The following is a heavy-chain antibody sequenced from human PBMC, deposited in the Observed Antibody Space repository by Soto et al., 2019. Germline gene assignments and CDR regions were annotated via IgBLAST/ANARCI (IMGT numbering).Heavy chain of an antibody. CDR2: ISLYSDGT. Sequence: ASVQVSCKTSGYTFSNYGITWVRQAPGQPLEWLGWISLYSDGTNYAQKFQSRVSMTTDTSTTTAYMELRSLRSDDTAVYYCARVVPGAEAWFGPWGQGTLVTVSS. V-gene: IGHV1-18*01. J-gene: IGHJ5*02. CDR1: GYTFSNYG. D-gene: IGHD2-2*01. CDR3: ARVVPGAEAWFGP.